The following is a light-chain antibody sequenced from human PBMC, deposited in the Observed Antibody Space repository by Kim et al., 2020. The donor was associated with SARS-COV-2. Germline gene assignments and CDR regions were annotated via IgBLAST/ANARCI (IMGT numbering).Light chain of an antibody. V-gene: IGLV2-14*03. CDR2: DVN. CDR3: SSYTIRSTYV. J-gene: IGLJ1*01. Sequence: QSALTQPASVSGSPGQSITISCTGTNNDVGGYDFVAWYQHHPSKAPRLIIFDVNKRSSGFSNRFSGSKSGNTASLTISGLQAEDEADYYCSSYTIRSTYVFGSGTKVTVL. CDR1: NNDVGGYDF.